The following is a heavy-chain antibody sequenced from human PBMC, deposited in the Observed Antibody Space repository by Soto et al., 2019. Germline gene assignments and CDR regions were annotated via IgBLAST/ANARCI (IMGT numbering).Heavy chain of an antibody. J-gene: IGHJ3*02. CDR3: VRGGRGYTRDDVFDI. CDR2: ISAFSSPI. CDR1: GFTFSSYS. D-gene: IGHD2-2*02. Sequence: EAQLVESGGGQVKPGGSLRLSCVDSGFTFSSYSMNWVRQAPGKGLEWVSSISAFSSPIFYADSVKGRYTISRDNAKNSLYLQMSSLRAEDTAVYYCVRGGRGYTRDDVFDIWGQGTMVTVSS. V-gene: IGHV3-21*06.